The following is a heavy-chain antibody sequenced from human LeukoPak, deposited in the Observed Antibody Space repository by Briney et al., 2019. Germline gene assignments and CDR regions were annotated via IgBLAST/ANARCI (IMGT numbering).Heavy chain of an antibody. Sequence: GGSLRLSCAASGFTFSSYWMSWVRQAPGKGLEWVANIKKDGSEKYYVDSVKGRFTISRDNAKKSLYLQMNTLRAEDTAVYYCARRDGYNFGGGFDVWGQGTMVTVSS. CDR2: IKKDGSEK. D-gene: IGHD5-24*01. CDR3: ARRDGYNFGGGFDV. V-gene: IGHV3-7*01. CDR1: GFTFSSYW. J-gene: IGHJ3*01.